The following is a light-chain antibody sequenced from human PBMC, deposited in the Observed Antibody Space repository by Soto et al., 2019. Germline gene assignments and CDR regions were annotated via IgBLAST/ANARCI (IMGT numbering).Light chain of an antibody. Sequence: QSALTQPASVSGSPGQSITISCTGTSSDVGGHNRVSWSQQHPGRAPKLIIYEVNKRPSGVSTRFSGSQSGNTASLTISGLQPDDEADYYCSSFTGSSTWVFGGGTKVTVL. CDR1: SSDVGGHNR. V-gene: IGLV2-14*01. CDR2: EVN. J-gene: IGLJ3*02. CDR3: SSFTGSSTWV.